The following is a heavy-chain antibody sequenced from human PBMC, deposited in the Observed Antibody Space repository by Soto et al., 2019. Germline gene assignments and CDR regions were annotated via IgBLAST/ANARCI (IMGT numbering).Heavy chain of an antibody. J-gene: IGHJ6*02. CDR2: INADNGNT. CDR1: GFIFTDYA. V-gene: IGHV1-3*01. CDR3: ARAAAAGTKTYYYGMDV. Sequence: ASVKVSCKTSGFIFTDYALHWVRQAPGQRPEWMAWINADNGNTKYSENFQGRVTNTRDTSASTAYMELSSLRSEDTAVYYCARAAAAGTKTYYYGMDVWGQGTTVTVSS. D-gene: IGHD6-13*01.